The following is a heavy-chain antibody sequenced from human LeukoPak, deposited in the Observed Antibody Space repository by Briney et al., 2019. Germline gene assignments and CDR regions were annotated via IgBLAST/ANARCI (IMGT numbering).Heavy chain of an antibody. Sequence: GGSLRLSSVASGYTFSSYSINWVRHAPGKGLEWVSSISVRSNYIYYADSVRGRFSISRDDARDSLYLQMNSLRAEDTAVYFCVRLRRNSDTSGFYYYYDFWGQGTLVTVSS. CDR1: GYTFSSYS. J-gene: IGHJ4*02. D-gene: IGHD3-22*01. CDR2: ISVRSNYI. V-gene: IGHV3-21*01. CDR3: VRLRRNSDTSGFYYYYDF.